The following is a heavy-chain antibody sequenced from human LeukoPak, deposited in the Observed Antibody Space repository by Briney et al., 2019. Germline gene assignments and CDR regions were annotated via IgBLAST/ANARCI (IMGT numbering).Heavy chain of an antibody. V-gene: IGHV3-23*01. CDR2: ISGSGGST. Sequence: SGGSLRLSCAASGFTFSSYAMSWVRQAPGKGLEWVSAISGSGGSTYYADSVKGRFTISRDNSKNTLYLQMNSLRAEDTAVYYCAKDEQWLVQYYFDYWGQGTLVTVSS. CDR3: AKDEQWLVQYYFDY. D-gene: IGHD6-19*01. CDR1: GFTFSSYA. J-gene: IGHJ4*02.